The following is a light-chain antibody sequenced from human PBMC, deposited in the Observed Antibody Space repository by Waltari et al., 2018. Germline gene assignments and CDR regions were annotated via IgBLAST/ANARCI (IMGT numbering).Light chain of an antibody. J-gene: IGLJ2*01. CDR2: EVT. CDR1: SSDVGSYNF. Sequence: QSALTQPASVSGSPGQSITIPCTGTSSDVGSYNFVSWYQHHPGKAPKLIIYEVTERPLGVSDRFSGSKSDNTASLTISGLQAEDEADYYCFSYAGSSTFKFGGGTMLTVL. CDR3: FSYAGSSTFK. V-gene: IGLV2-23*02.